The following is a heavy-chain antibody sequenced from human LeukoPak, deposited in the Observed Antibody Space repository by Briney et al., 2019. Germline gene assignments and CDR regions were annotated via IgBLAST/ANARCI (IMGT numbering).Heavy chain of an antibody. Sequence: WGSITLSCATSGFSFSSYTMNGLRLAPGRGLAWVSSIIGTSEMHYADSMKGRFTVSRDTDKNSLFLQLYSLSVEDTAVYYCTRAIIAALGTGPFDIWGQGTVVTVSS. CDR3: TRAIIAALGTGPFDI. CDR1: GFSFSSYT. J-gene: IGHJ3*02. V-gene: IGHV3-21*06. CDR2: IIGTSEM. D-gene: IGHD6-13*01.